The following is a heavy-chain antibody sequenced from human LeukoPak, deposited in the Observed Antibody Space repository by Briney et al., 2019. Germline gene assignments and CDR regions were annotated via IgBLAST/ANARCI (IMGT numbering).Heavy chain of an antibody. Sequence: AGGSLRLSCAASGFTFSSYGMHWVRQAPGKGLEWVSGVSGSGSSTYYADSAKGRFTISRDNSKKTLYLQMNSLRTEDTAVYYCAKSAWSALPDAFDIWGQGTMVTVSS. V-gene: IGHV3-23*01. CDR1: GFTFSSYG. D-gene: IGHD3-3*01. CDR2: VSGSGSST. CDR3: AKSAWSALPDAFDI. J-gene: IGHJ3*02.